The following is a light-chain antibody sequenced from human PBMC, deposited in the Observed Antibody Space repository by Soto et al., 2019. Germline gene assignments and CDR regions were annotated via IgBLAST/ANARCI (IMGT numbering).Light chain of an antibody. V-gene: IGKV3-11*01. CDR1: QSVGSY. J-gene: IGKJ1*01. CDR3: QQRGNWPVT. Sequence: EIVLTQSPATLSLSPGERATLSCRASQSVGSYFAWYQQKPGQAPGLLIYDASNRATGIPARFSGSGSGTDFTLTISSLEPDDFAVYYCQQRGNWPVTFGQGTRVDIK. CDR2: DAS.